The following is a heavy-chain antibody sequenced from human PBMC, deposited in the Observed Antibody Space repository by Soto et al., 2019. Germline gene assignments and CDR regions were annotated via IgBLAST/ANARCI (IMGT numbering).Heavy chain of an antibody. J-gene: IGHJ3*02. CDR3: TIDWRGRLREGLEI. Sequence: EVQLVESGGGLVQPGGSLRLSCAASGFTFSSYWMHWVRQAPGKGLVCVSRINTDGSTITYADSVKGRFTISRDNAKSTLYLQMNNLRAEDTAVYFCTIDWRGRLREGLEIWGQGTMVTVSS. D-gene: IGHD4-17*01. CDR1: GFTFSSYW. CDR2: INTDGSTI. V-gene: IGHV3-74*01.